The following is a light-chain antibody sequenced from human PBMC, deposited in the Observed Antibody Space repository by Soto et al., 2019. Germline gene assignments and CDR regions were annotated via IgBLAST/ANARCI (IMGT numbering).Light chain of an antibody. J-gene: IGKJ1*01. CDR3: LQDATYPWT. V-gene: IGKV1-6*01. Sequence: ANQMTQSPSSLSASVGDKVTITCRASQAIRTSLVWYQQKSGKAPSLLIADASSRHSGVPSRFSGSGFGTDFTLTINGLQPEDFATYYCLQDATYPWTFGQGTRVDIK. CDR2: DAS. CDR1: QAIRTS.